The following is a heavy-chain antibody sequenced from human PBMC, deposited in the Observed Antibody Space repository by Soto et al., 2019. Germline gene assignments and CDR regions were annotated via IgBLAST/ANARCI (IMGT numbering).Heavy chain of an antibody. CDR1: GGSISGYY. CDR2: IYYSGST. D-gene: IGHD3-16*01. Sequence: QVQLQESGPGLVKPSETLSLTCTVSGGSISGYYWSWIRQPPEKGLEWIGHIYYSGSTSYNPSLKSRVTMSLDTSQRQFSLRLTSVTAADTAMYFCARADDLNTIRGVMANAFDVWGQGTKVTVSS. J-gene: IGHJ3*01. V-gene: IGHV4-59*01. CDR3: ARADDLNTIRGVMANAFDV.